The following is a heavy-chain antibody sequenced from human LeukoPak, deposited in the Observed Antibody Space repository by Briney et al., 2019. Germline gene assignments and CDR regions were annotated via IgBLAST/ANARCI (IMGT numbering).Heavy chain of an antibody. J-gene: IGHJ4*02. CDR3: ARVLIPGAHPIDY. V-gene: IGHV3-33*08. Sequence: PGRSLRLSCAASGFTFSSYAMHWVRQAPGKGLEWVAVIWYDGSNKYYADSVKGRFTISRDNSKNTLYLQMNSLRAEDTAVYYCARVLIPGAHPIDYWGQGTLVTVSS. CDR2: IWYDGSNK. D-gene: IGHD1-26*01. CDR1: GFTFSSYA.